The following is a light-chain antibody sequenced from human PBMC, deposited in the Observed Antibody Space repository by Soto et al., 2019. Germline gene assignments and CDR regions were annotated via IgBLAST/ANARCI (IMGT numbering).Light chain of an antibody. CDR2: DAS. CDR1: HDIRNS. Sequence: DIQMTQTPSSLSXSNGARVTIPCHASHDIRNSLNWYQQTPGKPPTLLISDASSLEAGVPSRFSGSGFGTAFSFTIISLQPDDFATYFCQQYDNLPLTFGGGTKVDI. CDR3: QQYDNLPLT. J-gene: IGKJ4*01. V-gene: IGKV1-33*01.